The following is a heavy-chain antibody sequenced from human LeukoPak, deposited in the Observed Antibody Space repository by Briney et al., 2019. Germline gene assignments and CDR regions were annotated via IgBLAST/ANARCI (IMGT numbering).Heavy chain of an antibody. CDR2: IIPILGIA. J-gene: IGHJ4*02. V-gene: IGHV1-69*04. Sequence: SVRVSCKSSGGIFNTYGVSWVRQAPGQGLEWMGRIIPILGIANYAQKYQGRVTITADQSTNTAYMELSSLGSDDTAVYYCARVGGYNQSKPDRGYWGQGTLVTVSS. CDR3: ARVGGYNQSKPDRGY. CDR1: GGIFNTYG. D-gene: IGHD5-24*01.